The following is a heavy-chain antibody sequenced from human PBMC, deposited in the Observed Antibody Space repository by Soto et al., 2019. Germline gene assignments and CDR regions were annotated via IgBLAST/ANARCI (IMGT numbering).Heavy chain of an antibody. Sequence: QVQLQQWGAGLLKPSETLSLTCAVYGGSFSGYCWSWIRQPPGKGLEWIGEINHSGSTNYNPSLKSRVTIPVDTSKNQFALKLSSVTAAATAVYYCAREGYGSGSQLYYYYGMDVWGQGTTVTVSS. CDR1: GGSFSGYC. J-gene: IGHJ6*02. CDR2: INHSGST. V-gene: IGHV4-34*01. D-gene: IGHD3-10*01. CDR3: AREGYGSGSQLYYYYGMDV.